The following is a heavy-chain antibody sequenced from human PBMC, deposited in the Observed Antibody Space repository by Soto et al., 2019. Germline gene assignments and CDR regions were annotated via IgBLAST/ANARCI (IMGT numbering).Heavy chain of an antibody. J-gene: IGHJ4*02. CDR3: ARRRGAGGHFDY. CDR1: GFTFSTYA. Sequence: VELLESGGGLVQPEGSLRLSCAASGFTFSTYAMGWVRQAPGKGLEWVSVVSRGGGTHYADSVKGRFTVSRDNSKNTLSLQMNSLRGDDTAVYYCARRRGAGGHFDYWGQGALVTVSS. D-gene: IGHD2-15*01. CDR2: VSRGGGT. V-gene: IGHV3-23*01.